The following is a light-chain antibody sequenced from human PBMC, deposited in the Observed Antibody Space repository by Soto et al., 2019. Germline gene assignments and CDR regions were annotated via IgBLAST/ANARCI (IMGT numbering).Light chain of an antibody. CDR2: DAS. CDR1: QSVTHSF. CDR3: LLYGSLPNT. J-gene: IGKJ3*01. V-gene: IGKV3-20*01. Sequence: EIVVTQSPGTLSLSPGERGTLSCRASQSVTHSFLAWYQQKPGQAPRLLIYDASSRATGIPDRFSGSGSGTDFTLTISILEPEDFAVYYCLLYGSLPNTFGPGTRVDLK.